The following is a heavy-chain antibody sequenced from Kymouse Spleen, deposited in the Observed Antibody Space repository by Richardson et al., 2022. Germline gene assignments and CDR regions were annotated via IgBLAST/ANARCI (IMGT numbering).Heavy chain of an antibody. CDR1: GFTFSGSA. J-gene: IGHJ6*02. Sequence: EVQLVESGGGLVQPGGSLKLSCAASGFTFSGSAMHWVRQASGKGLEWVGRIRSKANSYATAYAASVKGRFTISRDDSKNTAYLQMNSLKTEDTAVYYCTRHNPGTTYYYYGMDVWGQGTTVTVSS. CDR2: IRSKANSYAT. CDR3: TRHNPGTTYYYYGMDV. D-gene: IGHD1-7*01. V-gene: IGHV3-73*02.